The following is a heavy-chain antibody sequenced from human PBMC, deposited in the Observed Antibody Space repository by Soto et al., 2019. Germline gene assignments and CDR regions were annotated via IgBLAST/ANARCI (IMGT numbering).Heavy chain of an antibody. Sequence: QVQLVESGGGEVQPGRSLTISCAASGFTFSTYGMHWVRQTPGKGLEWVAVISYDGTNKLYSDSVKGRFTISRDHFKNPLTMQINILRADDTAVYSCAKDLQSYGDYDYYCYGMDVWGLGTRVTVSS. D-gene: IGHD4-17*01. CDR2: ISYDGTNK. CDR1: GFTFSTYG. J-gene: IGHJ6*02. CDR3: AKDLQSYGDYDYYCYGMDV. V-gene: IGHV3-30*18.